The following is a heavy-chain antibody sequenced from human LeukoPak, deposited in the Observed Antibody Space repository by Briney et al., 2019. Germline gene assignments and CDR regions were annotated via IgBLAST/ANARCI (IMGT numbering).Heavy chain of an antibody. V-gene: IGHV4-4*07. CDR3: ARDVVAAVGSFDY. CDR1: GDSISTFY. D-gene: IGHD6-13*01. CDR2: IYTSGST. Sequence: SETLSLTCTVFGDSISTFYWSWIRQPAGKGLEWIGHIYTSGSTNYNPSLKSRVTMSVDTSKNQFFLKLSSVTAADTAVYYCARDVVAAVGSFDYWGHGILVTVSS. J-gene: IGHJ4*01.